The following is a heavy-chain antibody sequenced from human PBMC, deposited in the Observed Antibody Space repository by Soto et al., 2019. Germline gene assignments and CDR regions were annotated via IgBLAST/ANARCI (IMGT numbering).Heavy chain of an antibody. D-gene: IGHD4-17*01. V-gene: IGHV4-59*08. CDR3: ARRSSDYGGNYYYYYYMDV. CDR2: IYYSGST. CDR1: GGSISSYY. J-gene: IGHJ6*03. Sequence: SETLSLTCTISGGSISSYYWSRIRQPPGKGLEWIGYIYYSGSTNYNPSLKSRVTISVDTSKNQFSLKVSSVTAADTAVYYCARRSSDYGGNYYYYYYMDVWGKGTTVTVSS.